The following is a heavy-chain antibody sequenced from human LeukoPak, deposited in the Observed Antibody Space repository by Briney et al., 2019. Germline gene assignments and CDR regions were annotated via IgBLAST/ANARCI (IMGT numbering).Heavy chain of an antibody. Sequence: GPSVKVSCKASGYTFTSYYMHWVRQPPGQGLEWMGIINPSGGSTSYAQKFQGRVTMTRDMSTSTVYMELSSLRSEDTAVYYCARAPYYYDNFDYWGQGTLVTVSS. J-gene: IGHJ4*02. CDR3: ARAPYYYDNFDY. CDR2: INPSGGST. CDR1: GYTFTSYY. D-gene: IGHD3-22*01. V-gene: IGHV1-46*01.